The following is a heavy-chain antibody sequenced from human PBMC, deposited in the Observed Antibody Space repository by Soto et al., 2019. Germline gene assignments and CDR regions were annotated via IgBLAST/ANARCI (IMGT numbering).Heavy chain of an antibody. Sequence: PSDTLSLTFTVSGGSISSDDYYWILIRQPPGKGLEWIGYIYYSGSTNYNPSLKSRLTISVDTSKNQFSLKLSSVTAADTAVYYCAREREGSGFDPWGQGTLVTVSS. J-gene: IGHJ5*02. CDR3: AREREGSGFDP. D-gene: IGHD1-26*01. V-gene: IGHV4-30-4*02. CDR1: GGSISSDDYY. CDR2: IYYSGST.